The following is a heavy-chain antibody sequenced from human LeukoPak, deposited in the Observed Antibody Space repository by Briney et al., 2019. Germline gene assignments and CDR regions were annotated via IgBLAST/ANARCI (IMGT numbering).Heavy chain of an antibody. CDR3: ARDTSFNYGAHAMDV. CDR1: GFTFDNYA. D-gene: IGHD4/OR15-4a*01. CDR2: ISGSGAYT. V-gene: IGHV3-23*01. J-gene: IGHJ6*02. Sequence: GGSLRLSCAASGFTFDNYAMNWVRQAPGKGLEWVLGISGSGAYTYYEDSVKGRFTISRDNSQNTLYLQLNSLRAEDTAIYYCARDTSFNYGAHAMDVWGQGTAVTVSS.